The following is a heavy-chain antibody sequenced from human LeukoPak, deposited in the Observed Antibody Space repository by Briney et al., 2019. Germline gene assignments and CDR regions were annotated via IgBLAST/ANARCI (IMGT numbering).Heavy chain of an antibody. J-gene: IGHJ4*02. D-gene: IGHD1-26*01. Sequence: GGSLRLSCAASGFTFSSYGMHWVRQAPGKGLEWVAVIWYDGSNKYYADSVKGRFTISRDNSKNTLYLQMNSLRAEDTAVYYCASTIVGATLDCWGQGTLVTVSS. V-gene: IGHV3-33*01. CDR3: ASTIVGATLDC. CDR1: GFTFSSYG. CDR2: IWYDGSNK.